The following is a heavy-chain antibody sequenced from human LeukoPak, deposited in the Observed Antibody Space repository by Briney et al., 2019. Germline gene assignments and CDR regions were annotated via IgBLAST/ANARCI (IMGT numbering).Heavy chain of an antibody. CDR3: AKDNIVVVPAATLRYFQH. J-gene: IGHJ1*01. D-gene: IGHD2-2*01. CDR1: GFTFSSYA. V-gene: IGHV3-23*01. Sequence: PGGSLRLSCAASGFTFSSYAMSWVRQAPGKGLEWVSAISGSGGSTYYADSVKGRFTISRDNSKNTLYLQMNSLRAEDTAVYYCAKDNIVVVPAATLRYFQHWGQGTLVTVSS. CDR2: ISGSGGST.